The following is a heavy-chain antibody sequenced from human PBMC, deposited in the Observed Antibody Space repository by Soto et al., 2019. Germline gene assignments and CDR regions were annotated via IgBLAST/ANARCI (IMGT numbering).Heavy chain of an antibody. CDR2: ISSNGAT. V-gene: IGHV4-39*02. J-gene: IGHJ4*02. D-gene: IGHD2-8*02. Sequence: SETLSLTCSVSGGSISGSSFYWGWIRQSPGKGLEWIASISSNGATHYNPSLKGRLTISADTSMNLFSVELKSVTAADTAMYYCARDKITGLFDYWGQGTLVTVSS. CDR1: GGSISGSSFY. CDR3: ARDKITGLFDY.